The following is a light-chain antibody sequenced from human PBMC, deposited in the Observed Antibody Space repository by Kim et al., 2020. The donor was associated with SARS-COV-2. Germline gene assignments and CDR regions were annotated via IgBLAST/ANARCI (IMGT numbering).Light chain of an antibody. V-gene: IGKV1-33*01. J-gene: IGKJ2*01. CDR1: LDIRNY. Sequence: DIHMTQSPSSLSASVGDRVTITCQASLDIRNYLNWYQQKPGKAPKLLIYDASDLEAGVPSRFSGSRAGSHFTFTITSLQPEDVATYYCQQYDNLPHTFGQGTKLEI. CDR2: DAS. CDR3: QQYDNLPHT.